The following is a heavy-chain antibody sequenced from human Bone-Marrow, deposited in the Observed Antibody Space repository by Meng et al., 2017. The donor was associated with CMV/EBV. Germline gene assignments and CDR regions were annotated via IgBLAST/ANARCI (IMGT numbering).Heavy chain of an antibody. V-gene: IGHV4-34*01. CDR2: INHSGST. Sequence: SETLSLTCAVSGGSFSGYYWSWIRQPPGEGLEWIGEINHSGSTNYNPSLKSRVTISVDTSKNQFSLKLSSVTAADTAVYYCASGVVVVNYYYYCMDVWGQGTTVTGSS. D-gene: IGHD3-22*01. CDR1: GGSFSGYY. CDR3: ASGVVVVNYYYYCMDV. J-gene: IGHJ6*01.